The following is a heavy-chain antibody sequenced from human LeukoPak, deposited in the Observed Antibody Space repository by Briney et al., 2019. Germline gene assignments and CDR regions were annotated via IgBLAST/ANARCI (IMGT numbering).Heavy chain of an antibody. V-gene: IGHV3-53*01. CDR1: GFTVSSNS. CDR2: IYSGGNT. Sequence: PGGSLRLSCTVSGFTVSSNSMSWVRQAPGKGLEWVSFIYSGGNTHYADSVKGRFTISRDNAKNSLYLQMNSLRAEDTAVYYCARSRGYSYGYDAFDIWGQGTMVTVSS. J-gene: IGHJ3*02. CDR3: ARSRGYSYGYDAFDI. D-gene: IGHD5-18*01.